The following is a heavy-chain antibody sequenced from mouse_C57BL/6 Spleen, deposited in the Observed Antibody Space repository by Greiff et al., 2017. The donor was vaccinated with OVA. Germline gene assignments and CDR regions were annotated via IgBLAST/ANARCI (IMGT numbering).Heavy chain of an antibody. Sequence: VKLMESGPELVKPGASVKISCKASGYAFSSSWMNWVKQRPGKGLEWIGRIYPGDGDTNYNGKFKGKATLTADKSSSTAYMQLSSLTSEDSAVYFCASNYGSSFFAYWGQGTLVTVSA. CDR3: ASNYGSSFFAY. CDR2: IYPGDGDT. CDR1: GYAFSSSW. V-gene: IGHV1-82*01. J-gene: IGHJ3*01. D-gene: IGHD1-1*01.